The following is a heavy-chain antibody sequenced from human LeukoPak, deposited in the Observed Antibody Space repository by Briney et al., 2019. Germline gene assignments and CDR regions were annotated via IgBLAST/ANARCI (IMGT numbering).Heavy chain of an antibody. Sequence: PGGSLRLSCAASTFSFSDYRLHWVRQAPGKGLEWVSAISYDGDDLYYAHSVKGRFTISRDNAKNTLYLETDSLISDDSVVYYCARASHEDYSFDFWGQGTLVIVSS. CDR3: ARASHEDYSFDF. CDR2: ISYDGDDL. D-gene: IGHD3/OR15-3a*01. V-gene: IGHV3-30*08. CDR1: TFSFSDYR. J-gene: IGHJ4*02.